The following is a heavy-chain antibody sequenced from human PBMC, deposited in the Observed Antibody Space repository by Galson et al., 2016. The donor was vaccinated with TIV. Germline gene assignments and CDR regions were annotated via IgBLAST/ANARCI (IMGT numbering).Heavy chain of an antibody. V-gene: IGHV2-70*04. CDR2: IDWDDDK. J-gene: IGHJ4*02. CDR1: GFSLGTSGMR. CDR3: ARMSALGGVIDY. Sequence: PALVKPTQTLTLTCSFSGFSLGTSGMRVSWIRQPPGKALEWLARIDWDDDKFYSTSLKTRLTISKDPSKDQVVLTMTNMDPIETATYYCARMSALGGVIDYWGQGILVTVSS. D-gene: IGHD3-16*01.